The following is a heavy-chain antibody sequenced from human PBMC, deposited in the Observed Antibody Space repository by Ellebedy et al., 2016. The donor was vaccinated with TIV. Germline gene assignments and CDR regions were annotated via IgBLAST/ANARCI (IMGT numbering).Heavy chain of an antibody. CDR3: AREGRDGYNPYFDF. CDR2: MSSSTGDK. D-gene: IGHD5-24*01. Sequence: GESLKISCAASGFTFSTSGMAWVRQAPGKGLEWVSYMSSSTGDKYYADSVKGRFTISRVNAENSLYLQMNSLRDEDTAVYYCAREGRDGYNPYFDFWGQGILVTVSS. CDR1: GFTFSTSG. V-gene: IGHV3-48*02. J-gene: IGHJ4*02.